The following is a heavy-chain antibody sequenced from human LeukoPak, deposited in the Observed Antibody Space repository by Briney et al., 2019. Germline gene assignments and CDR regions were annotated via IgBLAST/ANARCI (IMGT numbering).Heavy chain of an antibody. CDR3: ARAHLVVGAKAAYFDY. V-gene: IGHV4-34*01. J-gene: IGHJ4*02. Sequence: SETLSLTCAVYGGSFSGYYWSWIRQPPGKGLEWIGEINHSGSTNYNPSLKSRVTISVDRSKNQFSLKLSSVTAADTAVYYCARAHLVVGAKAAYFDYWGQGTLVTVSS. CDR2: INHSGST. CDR1: GGSFSGYY. D-gene: IGHD1-26*01.